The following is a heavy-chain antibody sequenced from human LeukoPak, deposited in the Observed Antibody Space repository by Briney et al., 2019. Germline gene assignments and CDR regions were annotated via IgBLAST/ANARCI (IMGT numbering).Heavy chain of an antibody. D-gene: IGHD3-3*01. J-gene: IGHJ5*02. CDR3: AKDITIFGVVTIKNWFDP. Sequence: GRSLRLSCAASGFTFSSYGMHWVRQAPGKGLEWVADISYDGSNKYYADSVKGRFTISRDNSKNTLYLQMNSLRAEDTAVYYCAKDITIFGVVTIKNWFDPWGQGTLVTVSS. CDR2: ISYDGSNK. CDR1: GFTFSSYG. V-gene: IGHV3-30*18.